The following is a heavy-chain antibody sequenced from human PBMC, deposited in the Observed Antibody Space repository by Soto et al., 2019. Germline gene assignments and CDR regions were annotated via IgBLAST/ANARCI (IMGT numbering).Heavy chain of an antibody. CDR3: ATVPRSGWY. Sequence: EVQLVESGGGLVKPGGSLRVSCAASGFTFSSYSMNWVRQAPGKGLEWVSSISGSSRYIYYADAVKGRFTISRDNAKNSLYLQMNSLRVEDTAVYYCATVPRSGWYWGQGTLVTVSS. D-gene: IGHD6-19*01. CDR2: ISGSSRYI. V-gene: IGHV3-21*01. J-gene: IGHJ4*02. CDR1: GFTFSSYS.